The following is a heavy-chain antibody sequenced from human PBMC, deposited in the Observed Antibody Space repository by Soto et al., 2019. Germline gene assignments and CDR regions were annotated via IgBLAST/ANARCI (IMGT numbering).Heavy chain of an antibody. D-gene: IGHD2-15*01. Sequence: SVKVSCKASGGAFSSYAISWVRQAPGQGLEWMGGIIPIFGTANYAQKFQGRVTITADESTSTAYMELSSLRSEDTAVYYCARRGYCSGGSCAPGFYGMDVWGQGTTVTVSS. J-gene: IGHJ6*02. CDR1: GGAFSSYA. CDR3: ARRGYCSGGSCAPGFYGMDV. CDR2: IIPIFGTA. V-gene: IGHV1-69*13.